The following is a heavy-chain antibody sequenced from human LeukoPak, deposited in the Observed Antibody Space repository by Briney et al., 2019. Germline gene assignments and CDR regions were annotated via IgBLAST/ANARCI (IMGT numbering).Heavy chain of an antibody. J-gene: IGHJ4*02. CDR2: IKLVGSEK. V-gene: IGHV3-7*03. D-gene: IGHD3-3*01. CDR1: GFTFGKYW. CDR3: ARDQYDTWSRRGNFDS. Sequence: GGSLRLSCVASGFTFGKYWMSWVRQAPGKGLEWVANIKLVGSEKNYVDSVKGRFTISRDNTKNSLYLQMNSLRAEDTAVFYCARDQYDTWSRRGNFDSWGQGTLVIVSS.